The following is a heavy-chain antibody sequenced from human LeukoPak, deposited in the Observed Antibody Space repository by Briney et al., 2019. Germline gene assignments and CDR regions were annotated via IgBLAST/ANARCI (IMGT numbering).Heavy chain of an antibody. D-gene: IGHD3-22*01. CDR2: IIPIFGTA. Sequence: ASVKVSCKASGGTFSSYAISWVRQAPGQGLEWMGGIIPIFGTANYAQKFQGRVTITADESTGTAYMELSSLRSEDTAVYYCARDLGDSSGYYYWGQGTLVTVSS. CDR1: GGTFSSYA. J-gene: IGHJ4*02. CDR3: ARDLGDSSGYYY. V-gene: IGHV1-69*13.